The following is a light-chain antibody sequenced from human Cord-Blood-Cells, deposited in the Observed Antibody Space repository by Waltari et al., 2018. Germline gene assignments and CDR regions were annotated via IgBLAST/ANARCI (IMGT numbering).Light chain of an antibody. CDR1: QSVSSSY. J-gene: IGKJ2*01. CDR3: QQYGSSPYT. V-gene: IGKV3-20*01. CDR2: GAS. Sequence: EIVLTQSPVTLSLSPGARATLSCRASQSVSSSYLAWYQQKPGQAPRLLIYGASSRATGIPDRFSGSGSGTDFTLTISRLEPEDFAVYYCQQYGSSPYTFGQGTKLEIK.